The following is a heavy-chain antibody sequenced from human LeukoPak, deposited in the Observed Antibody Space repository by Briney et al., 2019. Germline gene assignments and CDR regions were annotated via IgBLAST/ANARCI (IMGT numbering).Heavy chain of an antibody. Sequence: AGGSLRLSCAASGFTLRSYWMLWVRQAPGKGLVWVSSVKTDGISTQYADSAKGRFTISRDNAKNTLYLQMNSLRAEDTAVYYCARVTSHCYDYWGQGTLVTVSS. CDR3: ARVTSHCYDY. CDR2: VKTDGIST. V-gene: IGHV3-74*03. J-gene: IGHJ4*02. D-gene: IGHD2-2*01. CDR1: GFTLRSYW.